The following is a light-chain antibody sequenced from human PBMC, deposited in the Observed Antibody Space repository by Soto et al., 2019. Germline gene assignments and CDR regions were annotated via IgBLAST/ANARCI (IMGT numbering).Light chain of an antibody. CDR3: QQSHSNPRT. J-gene: IGKJ1*01. Sequence: DIRMTQSPSSLSASVGDRVTITCRASQTISNYLNWYQQKPGKAPELLIYAASSLQSGVPSRFSGSGSGTDFTLTISSLHPEDFATYYCQQSHSNPRTFGQGTKVEVK. V-gene: IGKV1-39*01. CDR2: AAS. CDR1: QTISNY.